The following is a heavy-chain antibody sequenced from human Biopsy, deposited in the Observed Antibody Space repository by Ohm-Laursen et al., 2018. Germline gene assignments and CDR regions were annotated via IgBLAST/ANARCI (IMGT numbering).Heavy chain of an antibody. Sequence: ASVKVSCKVSEYTLTELPIHWVRQAPGKGLEWMGGFDPEHGETLYAQKFQGRVTMTRNTSISTAYMELNSLRSEDTAVYYCARGSFWFGGNYYYYGMDVWGQGTTVTVSS. CDR3: ARGSFWFGGNYYYYGMDV. D-gene: IGHD3-10*01. J-gene: IGHJ6*02. CDR2: FDPEHGET. V-gene: IGHV1-24*01. CDR1: EYTLTELP.